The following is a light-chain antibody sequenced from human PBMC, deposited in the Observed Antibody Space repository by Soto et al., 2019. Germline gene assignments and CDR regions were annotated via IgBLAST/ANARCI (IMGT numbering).Light chain of an antibody. CDR2: GAS. Sequence: EVVFTQSPGTLSLSPGERATLSCRASQSVSDTYLAWYQQKPGQAPRLLIYGASSRATGIPDRFSGSGSGTDFTLTISRLESDDFAVYYCQEYGSSRTFGQGTKVEIK. J-gene: IGKJ1*01. CDR1: QSVSDTY. V-gene: IGKV3-20*01. CDR3: QEYGSSRT.